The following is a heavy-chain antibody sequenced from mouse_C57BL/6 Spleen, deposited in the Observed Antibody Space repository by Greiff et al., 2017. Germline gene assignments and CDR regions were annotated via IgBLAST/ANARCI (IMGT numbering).Heavy chain of an antibody. J-gene: IGHJ2*01. V-gene: IGHV1-5*01. Sequence: VQLQQSGTVLARPGASVKMSCKTSGYTFTSYWMHWVKQRPGQGLEWIGAIYPGNSDTSYNQKFKGKAKLTAVTSAITAYMELSSLTNEDSAVYYCTRYYYGTSLVSYYFDYWGQGTTLTVSS. CDR3: TRYYYGTSLVSYYFDY. CDR2: IYPGNSDT. D-gene: IGHD1-1*01. CDR1: GYTFTSYW.